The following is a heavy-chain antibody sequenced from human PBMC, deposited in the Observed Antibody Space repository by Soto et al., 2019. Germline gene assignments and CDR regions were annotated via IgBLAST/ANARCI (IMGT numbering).Heavy chain of an antibody. D-gene: IGHD2-2*02. CDR1: GGSISSSSYY. CDR2: IHYSGTT. V-gene: IGHV4-39*01. Sequence: SETLSLTCSVSGGSISSSSYYWGWIRQSPGKGLVWIGSIHYSGTTYYNPSLKSRVTISVDTSKNQFSLKLSSVTAADTAVYYCARRRGDIVVVPAAISWFDPWGQGTLVTVSS. J-gene: IGHJ5*02. CDR3: ARRRGDIVVVPAAISWFDP.